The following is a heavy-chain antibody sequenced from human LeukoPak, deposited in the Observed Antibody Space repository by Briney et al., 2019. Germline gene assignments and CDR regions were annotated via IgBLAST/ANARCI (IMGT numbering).Heavy chain of an antibody. V-gene: IGHV4-34*01. CDR1: GGSFNDYY. D-gene: IGHD4/OR15-4a*01. CDR2: INLRGST. Sequence: PSETLSLTCAVYGGSFNDYYWNWIRQPPGKGLEWIGEINLRGSTTYNPSLKSRVTLSVDTSTNHFSLNIKSVTAADTAMYYCARGRRIVVLPGRGYFDLWGRGTLVTASS. CDR3: ARGRRIVVLPGRGYFDL. J-gene: IGHJ2*01.